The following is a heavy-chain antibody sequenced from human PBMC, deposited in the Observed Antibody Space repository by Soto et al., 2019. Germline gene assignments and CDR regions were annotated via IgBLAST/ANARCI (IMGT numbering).Heavy chain of an antibody. D-gene: IGHD5-12*01. CDR2: ISAYNGNT. CDR3: ARQRNPGYDYGYYYYGMDV. CDR1: GYAFTSYG. Sequence: QVQLVQSGAEVKKPRASVKVSCKASGYAFTSYGISWVRQAPGQGLEWMGWISAYNGNTNYAQKLQGRVTMTTDTSTSTAYMELRSLRSDDTAVYYCARQRNPGYDYGYYYYGMDVWGQGTTVTVSS. V-gene: IGHV1-18*01. J-gene: IGHJ6*02.